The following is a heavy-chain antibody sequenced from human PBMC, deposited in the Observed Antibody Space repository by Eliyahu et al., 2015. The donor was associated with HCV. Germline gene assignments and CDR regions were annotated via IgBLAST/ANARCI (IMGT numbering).Heavy chain of an antibody. D-gene: IGHD3-22*01. CDR2: IYPGDSDT. V-gene: IGHV5-51*01. J-gene: IGHJ6*02. CDR1: GYSFTSYW. Sequence: EVQLVQSGAEVKKPGESLKISCKGSGYSFTSYWIGWVXQXPGKGLEWMGIIYPGDSDTRYSPSFQGQVTISADKSISTAYLQWSSLKASDTAMYYCAIHYYDSSGPRLGTYYYYYYGMDVWGQGTTVTVSS. CDR3: AIHYYDSSGPRLGTYYYYYYGMDV.